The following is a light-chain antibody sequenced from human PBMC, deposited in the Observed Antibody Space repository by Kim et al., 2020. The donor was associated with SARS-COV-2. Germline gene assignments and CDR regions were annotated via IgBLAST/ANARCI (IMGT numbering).Light chain of an antibody. J-gene: IGLJ1*01. V-gene: IGLV1-40*01. CDR3: QSYDTSLTGFV. CDR2: GNT. Sequence: QRVTISCTGSSSNIGAGYDVHWYQHRPGTVPKLLIFGNTNRPSGVPDRFSGSKSGTSASLAITGLQAEDEADYYCQSYDTSLTGFVFGTGTKVTVL. CDR1: SSNIGAGYD.